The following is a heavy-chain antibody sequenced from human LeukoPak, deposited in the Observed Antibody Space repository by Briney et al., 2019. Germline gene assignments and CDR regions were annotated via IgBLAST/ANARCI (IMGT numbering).Heavy chain of an antibody. Sequence: PSQTLSLTCTVSGGSISSGDYYWSWIRQPPGKGLEWIGYIYYSGSTYYNPSLKSRVTISVDTSKNQFSLKLSSVTAADTAVYYCARDEVRGEKIDYWGQGTLVTVSS. D-gene: IGHD3-10*01. J-gene: IGHJ4*02. V-gene: IGHV4-30-4*01. CDR1: GGSISSGDYY. CDR2: IYYSGST. CDR3: ARDEVRGEKIDY.